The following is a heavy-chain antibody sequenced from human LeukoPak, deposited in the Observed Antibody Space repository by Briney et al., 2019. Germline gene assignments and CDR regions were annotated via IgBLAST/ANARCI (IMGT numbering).Heavy chain of an antibody. CDR1: GGSISSYY. V-gene: IGHV4-4*07. J-gene: IGHJ4*02. D-gene: IGHD6-19*01. CDR2: IYTSGST. Sequence: SETLSLTCTVSGGSISSYYWSWIRQPAGKGLEWIGRIYTSGSTNYNPSLKSRVTMSVDTSKNQFSLKLSSVTAAVTAVYYCARGIIGGAVAVGYFDYWGQGTLVTVSS. CDR3: ARGIIGGAVAVGYFDY.